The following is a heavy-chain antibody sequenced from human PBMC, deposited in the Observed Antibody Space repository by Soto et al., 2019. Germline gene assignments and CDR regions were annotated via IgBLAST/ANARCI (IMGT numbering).Heavy chain of an antibody. J-gene: IGHJ6*02. CDR3: AGHYCSSTSCYFFGMDA. D-gene: IGHD2-2*01. Sequence: XSVKVSFKASVYTFTSYAMHWVRQAPGQRLEWMGWINAGNGNTKYSQKFQGRVTITRDTSASTAYMELSSLRSEDTAVYYCAGHYCSSTSCYFFGMDAWGQGTTVTVSS. CDR1: VYTFTSYA. CDR2: INAGNGNT. V-gene: IGHV1-3*01.